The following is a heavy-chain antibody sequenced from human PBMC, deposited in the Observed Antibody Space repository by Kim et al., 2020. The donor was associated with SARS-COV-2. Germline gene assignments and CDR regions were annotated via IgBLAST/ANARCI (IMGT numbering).Heavy chain of an antibody. J-gene: IGHJ3*02. V-gene: IGHV1-18*01. D-gene: IGHD6-19*01. Sequence: ASVKVSCKASGYTFSSFGLIWVRQAPGQGLEWMGWISPNNGDTKYSQSLQGRVTLTTDTSTTTAYMELTSLRSDDTAVYYCARDPEYGGGCRRRNDGLD. CDR1: GYTFSSFG. CDR2: ISPNNGDT. CDR3: ARDPEYGGGCRRRNDGLD.